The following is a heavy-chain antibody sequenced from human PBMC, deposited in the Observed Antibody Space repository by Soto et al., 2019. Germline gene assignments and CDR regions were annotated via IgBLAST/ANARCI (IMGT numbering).Heavy chain of an antibody. D-gene: IGHD2-2*02. J-gene: IGHJ4*02. CDR2: ISSSSSYI. CDR1: GFTFSSYS. CDR3: ASGRYCSSTGCYIDY. V-gene: IGHV3-21*01. Sequence: EVQLVESGGGLVKSGGSLRLSCAASGFTFSSYSMNWVRQAPGKGLEWVSSISSSSSYIYYADSVKGRFTISRDNAKKSLYLQMNSLRAEDTAVYYCASGRYCSSTGCYIDYWGQGTLVTVSS.